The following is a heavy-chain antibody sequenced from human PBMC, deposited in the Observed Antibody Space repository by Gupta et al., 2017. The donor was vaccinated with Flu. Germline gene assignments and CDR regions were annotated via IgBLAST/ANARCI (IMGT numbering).Heavy chain of an antibody. CDR1: GFTISSYG. J-gene: IGHJ4*02. CDR3: AKGEPVQLWPFDY. D-gene: IGHD5-18*01. CDR2: ISYDGSNK. Sequence: QVQLVESGGGVVEPGRSLRLSCAASGFTISSYGLHWARQAPGKGLERVAVISYDGSNKYYAYSVKGRFTISRDNSKNKLYLQMNSLRAEDTAVYYCAKGEPVQLWPFDYWGQGTLVTVSS. V-gene: IGHV3-30*18.